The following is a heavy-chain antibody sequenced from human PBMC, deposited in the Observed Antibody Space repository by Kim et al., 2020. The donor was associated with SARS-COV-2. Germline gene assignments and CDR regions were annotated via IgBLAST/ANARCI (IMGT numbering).Heavy chain of an antibody. CDR1: GYSFTSYW. D-gene: IGHD3-10*01. Sequence: GESLKISCKGSGYSFTSYWISWVRQMPGKGLEWMGRIDPSDSYTNYSPSFQGHVTISADKSISTAYLQWSSLKASDTAMYYCVRNQVLLWFGELDNWFDPWGQGTLVTVSS. CDR3: VRNQVLLWFGELDNWFDP. J-gene: IGHJ5*02. CDR2: IDPSDSYT. V-gene: IGHV5-10-1*01.